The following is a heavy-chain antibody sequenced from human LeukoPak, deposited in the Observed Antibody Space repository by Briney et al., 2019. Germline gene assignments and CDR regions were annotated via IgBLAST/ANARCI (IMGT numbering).Heavy chain of an antibody. D-gene: IGHD6-19*01. CDR1: GGSFSGYY. Sequence: PSETLSLTCAVYGGSFSGYYWSWIRQPPGKGLEWIGEINHSGSTNYNPSLKSRVTISVDTSKNQFSLKLSSVTAVDTAVYYCARNIAVADLWGQGTLVTVSS. CDR2: INHSGST. CDR3: ARNIAVADL. J-gene: IGHJ4*02. V-gene: IGHV4-34*01.